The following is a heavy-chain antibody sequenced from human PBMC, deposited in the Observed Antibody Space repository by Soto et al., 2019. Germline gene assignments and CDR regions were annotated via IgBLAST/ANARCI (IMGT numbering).Heavy chain of an antibody. Sequence: SETLSLTCTVSGGSISSGDYYWSWIRQPPGKGLEWIGYIYYSGSTYYNPSLKSRVTISVDTSKNQFSLKLSSVTAADTAVYYCARFHELLPDPNDYWGQGTLVTVSS. CDR2: IYYSGST. D-gene: IGHD1-26*01. CDR3: ARFHELLPDPNDY. CDR1: GGSISSGDYY. J-gene: IGHJ4*02. V-gene: IGHV4-30-4*01.